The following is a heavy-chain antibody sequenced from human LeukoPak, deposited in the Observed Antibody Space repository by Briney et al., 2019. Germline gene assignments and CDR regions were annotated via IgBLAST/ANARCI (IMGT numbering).Heavy chain of an antibody. D-gene: IGHD1-26*01. J-gene: IGHJ4*02. Sequence: PGGSLRLSCAASGFTFSSYWMSWVRQAPGKGLEWVANIKQDGSEKYYVDSVKGRFTISRDNAKNSLYLQMNSLRAEDTAVYYCAKGSGSYYFDYWGQGTLVTVSS. V-gene: IGHV3-7*03. CDR1: GFTFSSYW. CDR2: IKQDGSEK. CDR3: AKGSGSYYFDY.